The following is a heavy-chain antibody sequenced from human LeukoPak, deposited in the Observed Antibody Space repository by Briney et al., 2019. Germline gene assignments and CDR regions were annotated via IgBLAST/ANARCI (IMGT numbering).Heavy chain of an antibody. CDR2: ISGSGGST. D-gene: IGHD2-21*02. V-gene: IGHV3-23*01. CDR3: ARVRIGGYCGGDCYSPDY. J-gene: IGHJ4*02. Sequence: GGSLRLSCAASGFTFSSYAMSWVRQAPGKGLEWVSAISGSGGSTYYADSVKGRFTISRDNSKNTLYLQMNSLRAEDTAMYYCARVRIGGYCGGDCYSPDYWGQGTLVTASS. CDR1: GFTFSSYA.